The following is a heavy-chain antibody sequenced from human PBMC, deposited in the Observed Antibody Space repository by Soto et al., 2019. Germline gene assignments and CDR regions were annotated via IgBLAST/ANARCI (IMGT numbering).Heavy chain of an antibody. CDR2: IYHSGSA. V-gene: IGHV4-38-2*01. Sequence: PSETLSLTCDVSGYSISGGFYWGWIRQPPGKGLEWIANIYHSGSAYYTPCLKTRVTTSVDTSKNQISLRLNSVTAADTAVYFCARVRIFDYWFDPWGHGIPVTVSS. CDR1: GYSISGGFY. D-gene: IGHD3-3*01. J-gene: IGHJ5*02. CDR3: ARVRIFDYWFDP.